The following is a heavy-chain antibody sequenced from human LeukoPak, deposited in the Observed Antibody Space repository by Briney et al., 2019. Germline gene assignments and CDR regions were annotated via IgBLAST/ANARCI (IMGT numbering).Heavy chain of an antibody. J-gene: IGHJ4*02. CDR2: ISSNGGST. V-gene: IGHV3-64*04. CDR3: ARGLYMGAITFDY. D-gene: IGHD1-26*01. CDR1: GFTFSSYA. Sequence: GGSLRLSCSASGFTFSSYAMHWVRQAPGKGLEYVSAISSNGGSTYYADSVKGRFTISRDNSKNTLYLQMNSLRAEDTAVYYCARGLYMGAITFDYWGQGTLVTVSS.